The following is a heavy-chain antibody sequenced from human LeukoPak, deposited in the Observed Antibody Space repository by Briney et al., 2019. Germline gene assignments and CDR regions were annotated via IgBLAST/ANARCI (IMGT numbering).Heavy chain of an antibody. CDR2: IYYSGST. CDR1: GGSMRSYY. CDR3: ARAGLYYDFWSGYYHDAFDI. D-gene: IGHD3-3*01. Sequence: SETLSLTCTVSGGSMRSYYWTWIRQPPGKGLEWIGYIYYSGSTNYNPSLKSRVTISVDTSKNQFSLKLSSVTAADTAVYYCARAGLYYDFWSGYYHDAFDIWGQGTMVTVSS. V-gene: IGHV4-59*01. J-gene: IGHJ3*02.